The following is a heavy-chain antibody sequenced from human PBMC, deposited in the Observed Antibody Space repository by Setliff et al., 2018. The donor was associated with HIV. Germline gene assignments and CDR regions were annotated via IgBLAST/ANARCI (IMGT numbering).Heavy chain of an antibody. CDR1: GYPFTSYG. CDR3: ARMNAYYNGWRSTYYFDY. Sequence: ASVKVSCKASGYPFTSYGLCWVRQAPGQGLEWMGWISPYNGDTYYDEKFQGRVTMTTDTSTSTASMELTRLRSDDTAVYYCARMNAYYNGWRSTYYFDYWGQGTLVTVSS. V-gene: IGHV1-18*01. D-gene: IGHD3-10*01. J-gene: IGHJ4*02. CDR2: ISPYNGDT.